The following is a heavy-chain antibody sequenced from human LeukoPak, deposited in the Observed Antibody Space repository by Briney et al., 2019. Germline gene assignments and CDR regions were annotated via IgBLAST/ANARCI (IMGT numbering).Heavy chain of an antibody. CDR2: VWDDGSSQ. CDR1: GFTFSSYG. D-gene: IGHD6-19*01. J-gene: IGHJ4*02. CDR3: AKDQWNPDF. V-gene: IGHV3-33*06. Sequence: GGSLRLSCAASGFTFSSYGMHWDRRAPGKGLEWVAVVWDDGSSQNYADSVKGRFTISRDNSKNLVFLQMNSMRAEDTAVYYCAKDQWNPDFWGQGTLVSVSS.